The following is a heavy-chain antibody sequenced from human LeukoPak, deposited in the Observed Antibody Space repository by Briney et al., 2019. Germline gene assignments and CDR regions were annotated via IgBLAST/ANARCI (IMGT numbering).Heavy chain of an antibody. Sequence: GGSLRLSCAASGFIFNNAWMSWVRQAPGKGLEWVGRIKSKTDGGTTDYAAPVKGRFTISKDDSKNTLYLQMNSLKTGDTAVYYCTGEVVEDYWGQGTLVTVSS. CDR3: TGEVVEDY. D-gene: IGHD3-22*01. CDR1: GFIFNNAW. CDR2: IKSKTDGGTT. J-gene: IGHJ4*02. V-gene: IGHV3-15*01.